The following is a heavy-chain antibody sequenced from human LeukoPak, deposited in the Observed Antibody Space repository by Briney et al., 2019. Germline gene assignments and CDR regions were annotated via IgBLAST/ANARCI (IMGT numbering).Heavy chain of an antibody. D-gene: IGHD2-15*01. V-gene: IGHV3-7*01. Sequence: GGSLRLSCVASGFTFSSYWMSWVRQAPGKGLEWVANIKQDGSEKYYVDSVKGRFTISRDNAKNSLYLQMNSLRAEDTAVYYCAREVIYCSGGSCYPGHFDYWGQGTLVTVSS. J-gene: IGHJ4*02. CDR1: GFTFSSYW. CDR3: AREVIYCSGGSCYPGHFDY. CDR2: IKQDGSEK.